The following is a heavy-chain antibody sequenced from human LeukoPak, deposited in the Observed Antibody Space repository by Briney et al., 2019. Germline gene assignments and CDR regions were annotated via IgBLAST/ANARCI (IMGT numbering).Heavy chain of an antibody. D-gene: IGHD4-17*01. J-gene: IGHJ2*01. V-gene: IGHV3-7*02. CDR2: IKEEGSEK. CDR3: ARATVTTWYFDL. Sequence: GGSLRLSCAASGFTVSSNYMSWVRQAPGKGLEWVANIKEEGSEKYYVDSVKGRFTISRDNAKNSLYLQMNSLRVEDTAVYYCARATVTTWYFDLWGRGTLVTVSS. CDR1: GFTVSSNY.